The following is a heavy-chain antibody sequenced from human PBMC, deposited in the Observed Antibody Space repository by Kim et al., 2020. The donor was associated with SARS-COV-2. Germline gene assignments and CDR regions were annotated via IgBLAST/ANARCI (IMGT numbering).Heavy chain of an antibody. Sequence: AQNFQGRVTVTKDTSTSTVYMELSSLRSDDTAVYYCAREMRNTYYFDDWGQGTLVTVSS. J-gene: IGHJ4*02. CDR3: AREMRNTYYFDD. D-gene: IGHD3-16*01. V-gene: IGHV1-46*01.